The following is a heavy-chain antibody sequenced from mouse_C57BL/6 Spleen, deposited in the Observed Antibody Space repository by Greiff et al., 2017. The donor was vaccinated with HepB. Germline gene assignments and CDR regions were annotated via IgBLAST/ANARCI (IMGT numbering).Heavy chain of an antibody. CDR2: INPNNGGT. D-gene: IGHD4-1*01. V-gene: IGHV1-18*01. CDR3: ARKGDWGFDY. J-gene: IGHJ2*01. Sequence: VHVKQSGPELVKPGASVKIPCKASGYTFTDYNMDWVKQSHGKSLEWIGDINPNNGGTIYNQKFKGKATLTVDKSSSTAYMELRSLTSEDTAVYYCARKGDWGFDYWGQGTTLTVSS. CDR1: GYTFTDYN.